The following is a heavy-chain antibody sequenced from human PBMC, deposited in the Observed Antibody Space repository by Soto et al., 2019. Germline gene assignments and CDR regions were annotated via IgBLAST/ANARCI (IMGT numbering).Heavy chain of an antibody. Sequence: GGSLRLSCAASGFTFSNAWMSWVRQAPGKGLKWVGRIKSKTDGGTTDYAAPVKGRFTISRDDSKNTLYLQMNSLKTEDTAVYYCTTDLGGCSGGSCYDYYYYGMDVWGQGTTVTVSS. CDR2: IKSKTDGGTT. D-gene: IGHD2-15*01. J-gene: IGHJ6*02. CDR3: TTDLGGCSGGSCYDYYYYGMDV. CDR1: GFTFSNAW. V-gene: IGHV3-15*01.